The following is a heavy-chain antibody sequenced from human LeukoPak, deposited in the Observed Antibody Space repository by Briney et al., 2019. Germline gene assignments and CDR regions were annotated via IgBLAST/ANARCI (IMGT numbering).Heavy chain of an antibody. J-gene: IGHJ6*02. Sequence: ASVKVSCKASGYTFTSYDINWVRQATGQGLEWMGWMNPNSGNTGYAQKFQGRVTMTRNTSISTAYMELSSLRSEDTAVYYCARDYAAAGTNYYGMDVWGQGTTVTVSS. CDR2: MNPNSGNT. CDR1: GYTFTSYD. CDR3: ARDYAAAGTNYYGMDV. V-gene: IGHV1-8*01. D-gene: IGHD6-13*01.